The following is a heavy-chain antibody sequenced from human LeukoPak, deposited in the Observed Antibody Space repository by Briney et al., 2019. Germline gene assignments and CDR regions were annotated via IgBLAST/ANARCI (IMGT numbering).Heavy chain of an antibody. CDR3: AKGLGGRGVFSFDH. CDR1: GFTFSSYS. D-gene: IGHD2/OR15-2a*01. V-gene: IGHV3-21*01. Sequence: GGSLRLSCAASGFTFSSYSMNRVRQAPGKGLEWVSSISSGSGYIYYAGSVKGRFTISRDNAKNSLFLQMNSLRADDTAVYYCAKGLGGRGVFSFDHRSQGTLVTVSS. J-gene: IGHJ4*02. CDR2: ISSGSGYI.